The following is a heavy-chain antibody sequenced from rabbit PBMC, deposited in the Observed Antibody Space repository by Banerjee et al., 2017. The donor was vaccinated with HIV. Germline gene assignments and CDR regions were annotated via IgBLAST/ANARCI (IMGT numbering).Heavy chain of an antibody. V-gene: IGHV1S40*01. J-gene: IGHJ4*01. Sequence: QSLEESGGGLVQPGASLTLTCTASGFDISSASIGWVRQAPGKGLEWIGCIYAGSSGSTYYANWAKGRFTISKTSSTTVTLQMTSLTAADTATYFCARDLGGTSDLWGPGTLVTVS. CDR1: GFDISSAS. D-gene: IGHD8-1*01. CDR2: IYAGSSGST. CDR3: ARDLGGTSDL.